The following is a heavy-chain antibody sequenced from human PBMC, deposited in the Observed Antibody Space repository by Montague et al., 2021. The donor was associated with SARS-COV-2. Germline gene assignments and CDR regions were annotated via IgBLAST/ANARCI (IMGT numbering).Heavy chain of an antibody. CDR3: AKKAIAVPGSPHFDS. J-gene: IGHJ4*02. D-gene: IGHD6-19*01. V-gene: IGHV3-23*01. Sequence: SLRHSCAASGFTFSSYGMFWVRQTPGKGLEWVSAISGGGDMTYYADSVKGRFTISRDNSKNTLYLQMNTLRAEDTAVYFCAKKAIAVPGSPHFDSWGQGTLVTVSS. CDR2: ISGGGDMT. CDR1: GFTFSSYG.